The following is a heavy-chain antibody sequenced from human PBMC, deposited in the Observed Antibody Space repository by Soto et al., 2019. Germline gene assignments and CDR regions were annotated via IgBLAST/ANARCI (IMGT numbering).Heavy chain of an antibody. J-gene: IGHJ4*02. CDR1: GGSISSGGYS. V-gene: IGHV4-30-2*01. CDR2: IYHSGST. Sequence: PSETLSLTCAVSGGSISSGGYSGSWIRQPPGKGLEWIGYIYHSGSTSYNPSLNSRVTLSLPRSKNPFPLKLRPVTAPHTAVYSCARGIQLWSIFVYGGQGTLVAVSS. CDR3: ARGIQLWSIFVY. D-gene: IGHD5-18*01.